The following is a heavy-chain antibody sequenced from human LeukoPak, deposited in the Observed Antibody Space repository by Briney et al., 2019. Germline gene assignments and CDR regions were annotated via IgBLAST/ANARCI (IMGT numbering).Heavy chain of an antibody. CDR2: ISSSSSYI. Sequence: GGSLRLSCAASGFTFSSYSMNWVRQAPGKGLEGVSSISSSSSYIYYADSVKGRFTISRDNAKNSLYLQMNSLRAEDTAVYYCARAGSGSYYASPDYWGQGTLVTVSS. CDR1: GFTFSSYS. V-gene: IGHV3-21*01. CDR3: ARAGSGSYYASPDY. D-gene: IGHD1-26*01. J-gene: IGHJ4*02.